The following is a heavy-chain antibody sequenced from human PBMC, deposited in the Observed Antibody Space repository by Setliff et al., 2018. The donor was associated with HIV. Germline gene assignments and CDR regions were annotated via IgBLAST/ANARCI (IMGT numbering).Heavy chain of an antibody. CDR1: GGIFSSYA. CDR3: ARGGDDSGPGTWTFDF. D-gene: IGHD3-10*01. V-gene: IGHV1-69*10. CDR2: IIPILGKA. Sequence: ASVKVSCKASGGIFSSYAINWVRQAPGQGLEWMGGIIPILGKAHHAQNFRGRVTMTRDTSTYTAYMELTRLRSDDTAVYSCARGGDDSGPGTWTFDFWGQGALVTVSS. J-gene: IGHJ4*02.